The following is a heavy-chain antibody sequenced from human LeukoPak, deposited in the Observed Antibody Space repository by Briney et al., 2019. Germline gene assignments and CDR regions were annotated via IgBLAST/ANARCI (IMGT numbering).Heavy chain of an antibody. D-gene: IGHD3-3*01. J-gene: IGHJ5*02. V-gene: IGHV5-51*01. Sequence: EESLPISRQGSRSTFTIYWSGCGRQVPGKGLELRGIIYPGDSDTRYSPSFQGQVTISADKSIRTAYLQWSSLKAADTAMYYCARRGDNWFDPWGQGTLVTVSS. CDR1: RSTFTIYW. CDR3: ARRGDNWFDP. CDR2: IYPGDSDT.